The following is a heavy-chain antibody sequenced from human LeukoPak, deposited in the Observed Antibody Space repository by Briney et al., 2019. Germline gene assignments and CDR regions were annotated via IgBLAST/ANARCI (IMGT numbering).Heavy chain of an antibody. D-gene: IGHD2-2*01. CDR1: GGSFSGYY. V-gene: IGHV4-34*01. J-gene: IGHJ6*03. CDR3: ARGDCSSTICYSPMDV. Sequence: SETLSLTCAVYGGSFSGYYWSWIRQPPGKGLEWIGEINHSGSTNYNPSLKSRVTISVDTSKNQFSLKVRSVTAADAAVYYCARGDCSSTICYSPMDVWGKGTTVTVSS. CDR2: INHSGST.